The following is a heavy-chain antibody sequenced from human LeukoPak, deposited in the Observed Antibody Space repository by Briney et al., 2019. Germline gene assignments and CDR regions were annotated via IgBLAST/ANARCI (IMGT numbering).Heavy chain of an antibody. V-gene: IGHV4-59*01. D-gene: IGHD3-10*01. CDR3: ASSKVRGVIRALDY. J-gene: IGHJ4*02. CDR2: IYYSGST. Sequence: SETLSLTCTVSGGSISSYYWSWIRQPPGKGREWIGYIYYSGSTNYNPSLKSRVTISVDTSKNQFSLKLSSVTAADTAVYYCASSKVRGVIRALDYWGQGTLVTVSS. CDR1: GGSISSYY.